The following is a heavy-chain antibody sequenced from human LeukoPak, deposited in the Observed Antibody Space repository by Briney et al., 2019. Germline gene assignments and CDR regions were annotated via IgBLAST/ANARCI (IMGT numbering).Heavy chain of an antibody. CDR3: ASSRGAWFGYFDY. Sequence: KXVEXIGYIYYSGSTNYNPSLKSRVTISVDTSKNQFSLKLSSVTAADTAVYYCASSRGAWFGYFDYWGQGTLVTVSS. CDR2: IYYSGST. D-gene: IGHD3-10*01. J-gene: IGHJ4*02. V-gene: IGHV4-59*01.